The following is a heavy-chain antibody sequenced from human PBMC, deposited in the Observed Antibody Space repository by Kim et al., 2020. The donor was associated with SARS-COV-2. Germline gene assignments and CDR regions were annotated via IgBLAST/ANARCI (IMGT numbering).Heavy chain of an antibody. CDR2: IYYSGST. Sequence: SETLSLTCTVSGGSISSSSYYWGWIRQPPGKGLEWIGSIYYSGSTYYNPSLKSRVTISVDTSKNQFSLKLSSVTAADTAVYYCARHDYDGDYWGQGTLVTVSS. D-gene: IGHD3-22*01. CDR1: GGSISSSSYY. V-gene: IGHV4-39*01. J-gene: IGHJ4*02. CDR3: ARHDYDGDY.